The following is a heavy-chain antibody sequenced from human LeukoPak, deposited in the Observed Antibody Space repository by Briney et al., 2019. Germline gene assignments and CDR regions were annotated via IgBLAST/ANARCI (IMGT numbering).Heavy chain of an antibody. Sequence: ASVKVSCKVSGYTLTELSMHWVRQAPGKGLEWMGGFDPEDGETIYAQKFQGRVTMTEDTSTDTAYMELSSLRSEDTAVYYCARELATYDYSINWFDPWGQGTLVTVSS. CDR1: GYTLTELS. V-gene: IGHV1-24*01. J-gene: IGHJ5*02. CDR2: FDPEDGET. CDR3: ARELATYDYSINWFDP. D-gene: IGHD4-11*01.